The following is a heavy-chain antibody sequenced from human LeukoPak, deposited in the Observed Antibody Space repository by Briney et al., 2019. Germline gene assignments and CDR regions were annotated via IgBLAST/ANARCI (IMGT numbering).Heavy chain of an antibody. Sequence: SETLSLTCAVYGGSITGYYWSWIRQTPGRGLEWVGEIHYTGATSYNPSLKSRATIPTDTSKNQFSLRLSSVTAADTAVYYCARGNILTGYCFDFWGQGALVTVSS. CDR3: ARGNILTGYCFDF. V-gene: IGHV4-34*01. CDR2: IHYTGAT. CDR1: GGSITGYY. J-gene: IGHJ4*02. D-gene: IGHD3-9*01.